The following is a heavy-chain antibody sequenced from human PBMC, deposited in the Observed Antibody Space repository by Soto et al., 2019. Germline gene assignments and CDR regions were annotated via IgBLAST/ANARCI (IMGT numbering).Heavy chain of an antibody. Sequence: PGGSLRLSCAASGFTFSDYAMTWVRQAPGKGLESVSGIYGNGAGIQYADSVRGRLTITKDTSKNQVVLTMTNMDPVDTATYYCAHIAYSSSWGCDYWGQGTLVTVSS. J-gene: IGHJ4*02. V-gene: IGHV3-23*01. CDR1: GFTFSDYA. D-gene: IGHD6-13*01. CDR3: AHIAYSSSWGCDY. CDR2: IYGNGAGI.